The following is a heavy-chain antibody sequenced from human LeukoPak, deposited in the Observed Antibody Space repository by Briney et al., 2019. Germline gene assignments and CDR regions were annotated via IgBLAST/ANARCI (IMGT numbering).Heavy chain of an antibody. CDR2: IYYSGST. J-gene: IGHJ5*02. CDR3: ARGGYYGSGNDFRFDP. Sequence: SETLSLTCTVSGGSISSYYWSWLRQPPGKGLEWIGYIYYSGSTNYNPSLKSRVTISVDTSKNQFSLKLTSVTAADTAVYFCARGGYYGSGNDFRFDPWGQGTLVTVSS. V-gene: IGHV4-59*01. D-gene: IGHD3-10*01. CDR1: GGSISSYY.